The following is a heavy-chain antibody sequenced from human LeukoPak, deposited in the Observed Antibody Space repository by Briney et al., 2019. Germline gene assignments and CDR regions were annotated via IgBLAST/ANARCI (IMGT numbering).Heavy chain of an antibody. V-gene: IGHV3-7*01. D-gene: IGHD1-26*01. CDR3: ARYLSGSFYA. J-gene: IGHJ4*02. Sequence: GGSLRLSCAASGFTFSNYWMGWIRQAPAKGLEWGANIKQEGGERYYVDSVKGRFTISKDNAKNSLYLQMNSLRVDDTAVYYCARYLSGSFYARGRGTLVTVSS. CDR2: IKQEGGER. CDR1: GFTFSNYW.